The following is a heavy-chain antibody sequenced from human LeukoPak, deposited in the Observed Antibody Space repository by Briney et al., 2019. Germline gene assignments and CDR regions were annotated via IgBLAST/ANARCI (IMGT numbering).Heavy chain of an antibody. CDR1: GFTLSIYS. Sequence: PGGSLRLSCTASGFTLSIYSINWVRQAPGKGLEWVSSISSSSDYIYYADSLKGRFTISRDNAKNSLYLQMNSLRAEDTAVYYCARAPSGYDPYFDYWGQGTLVTVSS. CDR2: ISSSSDYI. V-gene: IGHV3-21*01. D-gene: IGHD5-12*01. CDR3: ARAPSGYDPYFDY. J-gene: IGHJ4*02.